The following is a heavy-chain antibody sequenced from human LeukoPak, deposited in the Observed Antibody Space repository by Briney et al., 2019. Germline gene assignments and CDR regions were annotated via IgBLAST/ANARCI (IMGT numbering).Heavy chain of an antibody. CDR2: ISYDGSNK. CDR1: GFTFSSYA. Sequence: AGGSLRLSCAASGFTFSSYAMHWVRQAPGKGLEWVAVISYDGSNKYYADSVKGRFTISRDNSKNTLYLQMNSLRAEDTAVYYCASGYYGLDYFDYWGQGTLVTVSS. V-gene: IGHV3-30-3*01. CDR3: ASGYYGLDYFDY. J-gene: IGHJ4*02. D-gene: IGHD3-10*01.